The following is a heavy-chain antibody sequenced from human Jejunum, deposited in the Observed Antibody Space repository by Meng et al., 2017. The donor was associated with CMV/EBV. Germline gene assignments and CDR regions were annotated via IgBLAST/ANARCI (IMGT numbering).Heavy chain of an antibody. CDR2: IRYDGSNK. CDR1: GFTFSSYG. Sequence: SCAASGFTFSSYGMHWVRQAPGKGLEWVAFIRYDGSNKYYADSVKGRFTISRDNSKNTLYLQMNSLRSEDTAMYYCARGLDLPYWGQGTLVTVSS. J-gene: IGHJ4*02. V-gene: IGHV3-30*02. CDR3: ARGLDLPY.